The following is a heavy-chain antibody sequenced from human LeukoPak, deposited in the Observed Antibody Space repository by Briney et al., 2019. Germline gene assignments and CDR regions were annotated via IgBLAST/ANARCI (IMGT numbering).Heavy chain of an antibody. D-gene: IGHD6-13*01. V-gene: IGHV1-46*01. CDR3: ARDGAIAAAGTNWFDP. Sequence: ASVKVSCXASGYTFTSYYMHWVRQAPGQGLEWMGIINPSGGSTSYAQKFQGRVTMTRDTSTSTVYMELSSLRSEDTAVYYCARDGAIAAAGTNWFDPWGQGTLVTVSS. J-gene: IGHJ5*02. CDR1: GYTFTSYY. CDR2: INPSGGST.